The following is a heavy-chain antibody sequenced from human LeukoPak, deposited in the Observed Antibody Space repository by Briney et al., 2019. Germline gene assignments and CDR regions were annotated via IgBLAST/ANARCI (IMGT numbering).Heavy chain of an antibody. Sequence: PGGSLRLSCAASGFTFSSYAMHWVRQAPGKGLEWVAVISYDGSNKYYADSVKGRFTISRDNSKNTLYLQMNSLRAEDTAVYYCARDQGIAVAGTDYWGQGTLVTVSS. CDR3: ARDQGIAVAGTDY. J-gene: IGHJ4*02. CDR1: GFTFSSYA. D-gene: IGHD6-19*01. V-gene: IGHV3-30-3*01. CDR2: ISYDGSNK.